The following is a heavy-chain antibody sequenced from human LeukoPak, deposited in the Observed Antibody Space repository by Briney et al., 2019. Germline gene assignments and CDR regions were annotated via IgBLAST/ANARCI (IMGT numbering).Heavy chain of an antibody. V-gene: IGHV3-30*03. Sequence: GGSLRLSCAASGFTFSIYAMNWVRQVPGKGLEWVTVISSDGSNEYYADSVKGRFTISRDNSKNTLYLQMNSLRTEDTAVYYCATDRASKGEQWLGYLSFWGQGTLVAVSS. J-gene: IGHJ4*02. D-gene: IGHD6-19*01. CDR1: GFTFSIYA. CDR2: ISSDGSNE. CDR3: ATDRASKGEQWLGYLSF.